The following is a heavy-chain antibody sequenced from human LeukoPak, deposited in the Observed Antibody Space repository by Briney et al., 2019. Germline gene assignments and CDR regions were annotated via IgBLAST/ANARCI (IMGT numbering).Heavy chain of an antibody. CDR3: ARGQDSTKYYYYYYMDV. D-gene: IGHD2-2*01. V-gene: IGHV1-8*01. J-gene: IGHJ6*03. CDR1: GYTFTSYD. Sequence: GASVKVSCKASGYTFTSYDINWGRQATGQGLEWMGWMNPNSGNTGYAQKFQSRVTMTRNTPISTAYMELSSLRSEDTAVYYCARGQDSTKYYYYYYMDVWGKGTTVTVSS. CDR2: MNPNSGNT.